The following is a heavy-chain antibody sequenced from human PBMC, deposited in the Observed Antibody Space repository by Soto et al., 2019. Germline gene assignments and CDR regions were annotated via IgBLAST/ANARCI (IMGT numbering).Heavy chain of an antibody. CDR2: TYYRSKWYN. Sequence: PFHALSLTCEISVGSVSSNSSAWYWNRQSPSKGLEWLGRTYYRSKWYNDYAVSVKSRITINPDTSKNQFSLQLNSVTPEDTAVYYCARDLKGVGGYSSSWYYDYWGQGTLVTVSS. V-gene: IGHV6-1*01. CDR1: VGSVSSNSSA. D-gene: IGHD6-13*01. CDR3: ARDLKGVGGYSSSWYYDY. J-gene: IGHJ4*02.